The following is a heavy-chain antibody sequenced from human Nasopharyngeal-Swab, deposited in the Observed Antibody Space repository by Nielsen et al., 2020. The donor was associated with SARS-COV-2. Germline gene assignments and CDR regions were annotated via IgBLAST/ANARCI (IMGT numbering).Heavy chain of an antibody. Sequence: SLKISCAASGFTFDDYAMHWVRQAPGKGLEWVSGISWNSGSIGYADSVKGRFTISRDNAKNSLYLQMNSPRAEDTALYYCAKAGGVAGEFYGMDVWGQGTTVTVSS. V-gene: IGHV3-9*01. CDR2: ISWNSGSI. D-gene: IGHD2-8*02. CDR3: AKAGGVAGEFYGMDV. CDR1: GFTFDDYA. J-gene: IGHJ6*02.